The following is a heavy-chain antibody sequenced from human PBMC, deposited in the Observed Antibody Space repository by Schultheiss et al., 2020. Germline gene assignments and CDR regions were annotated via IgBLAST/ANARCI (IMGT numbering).Heavy chain of an antibody. CDR2: IYTSGST. CDR1: GFTFDDYA. CDR3: AREMVGATKNRRFDY. D-gene: IGHD1-26*01. J-gene: IGHJ4*02. V-gene: IGHV4-4*07. Sequence: WGSLRLSCAASGFTFDDYAMHWVRQAPGKGLEWIGRIYTSGSTNYNPSLKSRVTMSVDTSKNQFSLKLSSVTAADTAVYYCAREMVGATKNRRFDYWGQGPLVTVSS.